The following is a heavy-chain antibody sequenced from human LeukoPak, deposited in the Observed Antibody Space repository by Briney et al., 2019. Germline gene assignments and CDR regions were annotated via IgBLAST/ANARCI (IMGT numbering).Heavy chain of an antibody. J-gene: IGHJ4*02. Sequence: GGSLRLSCAASGFTFSHYWMTWVRQAPGKGLEWVAKINQDGSEEYSMDSVKARFTISRDKAKNSVFLKMNSLRAEDTAVYYCVRDGGVSGYDLLDYWGQGTLVTVSS. V-gene: IGHV3-7*01. CDR2: INQDGSEE. D-gene: IGHD5-12*01. CDR3: VRDGGVSGYDLLDY. CDR1: GFTFSHYW.